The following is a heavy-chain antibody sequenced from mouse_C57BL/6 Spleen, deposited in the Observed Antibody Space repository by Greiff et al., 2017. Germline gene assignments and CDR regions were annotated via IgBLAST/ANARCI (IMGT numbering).Heavy chain of an antibody. D-gene: IGHD2-5*01. J-gene: IGHJ2*01. CDR1: GYSITSGYY. Sequence: ESGPGLVKPSQSLSLTCSVTGYSITSGYYWDWIRQFPGNKLEWMGYISYDGSNNYNPSLKNRISITRNTSKNQFFLKLNPLTTQDTATYYCARASYYSNPYYIDYWGQGTTLTVSS. CDR3: ARASYYSNPYYIDY. V-gene: IGHV3-6*01. CDR2: ISYDGSN.